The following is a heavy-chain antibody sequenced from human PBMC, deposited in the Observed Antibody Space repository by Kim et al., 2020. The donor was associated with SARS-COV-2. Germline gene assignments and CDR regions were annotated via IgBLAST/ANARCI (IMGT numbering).Heavy chain of an antibody. CDR2: IYHSGST. J-gene: IGHJ3*02. V-gene: IGHV4-38-2*02. CDR1: GYSISSGYY. CDR3: ASWDYVRAFDI. Sequence: SETLSLTCTVSGYSISSGYYWGWIRQPPGKGLEWIGSIYHSGSTYYNPSLKSRVTISVDTSKNQFSLKLSSVTAADTAVYYCASWDYVRAFDIWGQGTMVTVSS. D-gene: IGHD1-7*01.